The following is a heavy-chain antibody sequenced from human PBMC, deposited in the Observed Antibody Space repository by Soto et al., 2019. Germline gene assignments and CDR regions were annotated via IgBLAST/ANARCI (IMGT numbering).Heavy chain of an antibody. D-gene: IGHD4-17*01. CDR1: GYSFTDYK. CDR3: AGCVDYCDLEGFVF. CDR2: LDPNGGGS. V-gene: IGHV1-2*04. J-gene: IGHJ1*01. Sequence: QGQLLQSGAEVKKPGASVKVSCKTSGYSFTDYKLHWVLQAPGQGLEWMGWLDPNGGGSNSAHKFQGSVTMTCDTSITSVYWDLTRLTTNDPARYFCAGCVDYCDLEGFVFGGEGTFVTVSS.